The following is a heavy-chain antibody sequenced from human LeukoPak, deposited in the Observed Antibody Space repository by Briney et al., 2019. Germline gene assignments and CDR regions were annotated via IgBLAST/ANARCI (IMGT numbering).Heavy chain of an antibody. J-gene: IGHJ4*02. CDR1: GFTFSNYA. Sequence: PGGSLRLSCAASGFTFSNYAMVWVRQAPGKGLEWVSTIVGGGHGTYYVDSVKGRFAVSRDNSRSTLYLQMNSLRAEDTAVYYCARAYHDSGCLIDYWGQGTLVTVSS. CDR3: ARAYHDSGCLIDY. D-gene: IGHD6-19*01. V-gene: IGHV3-23*01. CDR2: IVGGGHGT.